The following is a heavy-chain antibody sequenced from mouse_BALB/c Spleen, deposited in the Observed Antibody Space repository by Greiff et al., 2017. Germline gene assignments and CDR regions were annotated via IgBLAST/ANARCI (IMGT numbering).Heavy chain of an antibody. V-gene: IGHV5-4*02. CDR3: TRDDYDHYAMDY. CDR2: ISDGGSYT. D-gene: IGHD2-4*01. J-gene: IGHJ4*01. Sequence: EVKLVESGGGLVKPGGSLKLSCAASGFTFSDYYMYWVRQTPEKRLEWVATISDGGSYTYYPDSVKGRFTISSNNAKNTLDLQRSSLKSEDTAMYNSTRDDYDHYAMDYWGQGTSVTVSA. CDR1: GFTFSDYY.